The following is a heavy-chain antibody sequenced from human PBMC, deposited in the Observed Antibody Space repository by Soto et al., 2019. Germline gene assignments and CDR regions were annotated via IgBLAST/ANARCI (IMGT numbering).Heavy chain of an antibody. Sequence: GASVKVSCKASGYTFTSYDINWVRQATGQGPEWMGWMNPDSGNTGYVQKFQGRVTMTRNTAISTAYMELSSLRSEDTAVYYCARSVGGSNVNFDYRAQGTLVTGSS. D-gene: IGHD3-10*01. J-gene: IGHJ4*02. CDR3: ARSVGGSNVNFDY. V-gene: IGHV1-8*01. CDR1: GYTFTSYD. CDR2: MNPDSGNT.